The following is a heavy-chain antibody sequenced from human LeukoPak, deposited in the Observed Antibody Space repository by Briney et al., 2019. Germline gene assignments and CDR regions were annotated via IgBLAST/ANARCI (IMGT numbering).Heavy chain of an antibody. CDR2: ILPSDHT. V-gene: IGHV3-23*01. D-gene: IGHD5-24*01. CDR1: GFNLRIYA. Sequence: GESLRLSCAGSGFNLRIYAMSWVRQAPGKGLEWVSAILPSDHTNYADSVKGRFTISRDDSKNTLDLHMSSLRAEDTALYYCAKDHPSDGWPAFDSWGQGTLVTVSS. J-gene: IGHJ4*02. CDR3: AKDHPSDGWPAFDS.